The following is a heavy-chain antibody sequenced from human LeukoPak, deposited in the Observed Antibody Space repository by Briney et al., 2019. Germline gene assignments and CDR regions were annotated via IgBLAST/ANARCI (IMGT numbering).Heavy chain of an antibody. CDR1: GFIFSRYI. CDR2: ISYSGTNI. J-gene: IGHJ4*02. V-gene: IGHV3-21*01. D-gene: IGHD6-19*01. Sequence: GGSLRLSCGASGFIFSRYIMNWVRQAPGKGLEWVSSISYSGTNIYYADSVKGRFTVSRDNAKNSLYLQMNSLRAEDTAVYYCARDCLSSGWADYWGQGTLVTVSS. CDR3: ARDCLSSGWADY.